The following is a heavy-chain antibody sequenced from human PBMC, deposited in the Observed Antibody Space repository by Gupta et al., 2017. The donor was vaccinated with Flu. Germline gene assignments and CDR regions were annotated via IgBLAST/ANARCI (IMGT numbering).Heavy chain of an antibody. CDR3: AKDGPWTASCPYYCYCMDV. CDR1: GFPFSSYG. CDR2: IASDGSHK. D-gene: IGHD2-2*01. J-gene: IGHJ6*03. V-gene: IGHV3-30*18. Sequence: QMQLVESGGGVVQFGTSLRLSCAASGFPFSSYGIPWVRQAPGKGLEGVADIASDGSHKDYADSVRGRFTISRDNSKNTLSLEMDSLRVEDTAVYYCAKDGPWTASCPYYCYCMDVWGKGTTVTVSS.